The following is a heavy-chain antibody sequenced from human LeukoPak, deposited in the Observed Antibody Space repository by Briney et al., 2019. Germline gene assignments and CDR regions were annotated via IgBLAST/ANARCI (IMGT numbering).Heavy chain of an antibody. J-gene: IGHJ4*02. CDR3: ARLLGSFYYFDY. D-gene: IGHD7-27*01. Sequence: GESLKISCQGSGYSFISYWSGWARQIPGKGLEWMGIIYRGDSDTRYGPSFQGQVTISADKSISTAYLQWSSLKASDTAMYYCARLLGSFYYFDYWGQGTLVTVSS. V-gene: IGHV5-51*01. CDR1: GYSFISYW. CDR2: IYRGDSDT.